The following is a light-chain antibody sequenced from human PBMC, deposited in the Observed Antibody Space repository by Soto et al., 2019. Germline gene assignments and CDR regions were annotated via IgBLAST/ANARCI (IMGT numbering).Light chain of an antibody. V-gene: IGKV1-5*01. CDR3: QQYSSYSPTWT. J-gene: IGKJ1*01. CDR2: DVS. Sequence: DIQMTQSPSTLSASVGDRVTITCRASQTISNWLAWYQQRPGKAPKLLIYDVSSLVGGVPSRFSGSGSGTDFTLSISNLQPDDFATYYCQQYSSYSPTWTFGQGTKVEIK. CDR1: QTISNW.